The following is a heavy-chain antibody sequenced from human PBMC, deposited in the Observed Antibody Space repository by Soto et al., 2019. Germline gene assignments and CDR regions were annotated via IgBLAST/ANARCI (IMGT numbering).Heavy chain of an antibody. J-gene: IGHJ6*02. CDR2: IIPIFGTA. Sequence: ASVKVSCKASGGTFSSYAISWVRQAPGQGLEWMGGIIPIFGTANYAQKFQGRVTITADESTSTAYMELSSLRSEDTAVYYCARPQDMTTVTTTAKTIYYYYGMDVWGQGTTVTVSS. CDR3: ARPQDMTTVTTTAKTIYYYYGMDV. D-gene: IGHD4-17*01. CDR1: GGTFSSYA. V-gene: IGHV1-69*13.